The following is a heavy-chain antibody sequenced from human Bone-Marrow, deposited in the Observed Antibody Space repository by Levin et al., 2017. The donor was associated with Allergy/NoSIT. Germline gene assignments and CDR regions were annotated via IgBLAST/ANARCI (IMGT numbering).Heavy chain of an antibody. CDR3: ARALQDGSEYGMDG. V-gene: IGHV3-48*03. Sequence: LAGGSLRLSCAASGFTFSSYEMNWVRQAPGKGLEWVSYISSSGSTIYYADSVKGRFTISRDNAKNSLYLQMNSLRAEDTAVYYCARALQDGSEYGMDGWGQGTTVTVSS. CDR1: GFTFSSYE. CDR2: ISSSGSTI. D-gene: IGHD3-10*01. J-gene: IGHJ6*02.